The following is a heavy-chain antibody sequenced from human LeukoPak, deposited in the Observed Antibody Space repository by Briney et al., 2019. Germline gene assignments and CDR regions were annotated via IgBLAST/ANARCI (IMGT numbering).Heavy chain of an antibody. Sequence: SGGSLRLSCAASGFTFSSYSMNWVRQAPGKGLDWVSYISSSSSTIYYADSVKGRFTISRDNSKNTLYLQMNSLRAEDTAVYYCAKSLMGIAAPDAFDIWGQGTMVTVSS. CDR2: ISSSSSTI. V-gene: IGHV3-48*01. CDR1: GFTFSSYS. CDR3: AKSLMGIAAPDAFDI. J-gene: IGHJ3*02. D-gene: IGHD6-13*01.